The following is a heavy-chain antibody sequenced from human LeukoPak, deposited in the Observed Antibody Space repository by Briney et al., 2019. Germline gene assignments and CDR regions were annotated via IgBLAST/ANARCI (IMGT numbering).Heavy chain of an antibody. D-gene: IGHD5-18*01. Sequence: SETLSLTCTVSGGSISSYYWSWIRQPPGKGLEWIGYIYYSGSTNYNPSLKSRVTISVDTSKNQFSLKLSSVTAADTAVYYCARPPEYSYGPAHAFDICGQGTMVTVSS. CDR1: GGSISSYY. CDR3: ARPPEYSYGPAHAFDI. J-gene: IGHJ3*02. CDR2: IYYSGST. V-gene: IGHV4-59*01.